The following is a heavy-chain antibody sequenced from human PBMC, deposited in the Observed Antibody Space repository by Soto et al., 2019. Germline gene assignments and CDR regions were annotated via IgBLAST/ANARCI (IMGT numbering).Heavy chain of an antibody. Sequence: ASVKVSCKTSEYTFTDNYIYWLRQAPGQGLERMGWLNPNTGATDFAQRFQGRVALTSETSISTAYLELSRLTSDDTAVLYGARQNCSRTRCFYDYLSPGTMVTVSS. CDR3: ARQNCSRTRCFYDY. J-gene: IGHJ4*02. CDR1: EYTFTDNY. V-gene: IGHV1-2*02. D-gene: IGHD2-2*01. CDR2: LNPNTGAT.